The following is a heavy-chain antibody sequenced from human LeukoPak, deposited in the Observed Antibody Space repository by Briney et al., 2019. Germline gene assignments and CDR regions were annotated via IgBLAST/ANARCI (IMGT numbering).Heavy chain of an antibody. D-gene: IGHD5-12*01. J-gene: IGHJ5*02. Sequence: GGPLRLSCAASRFTVSSNYMSWVRQAPGKGLEWVSIIYSGGTIHYADSVKGRFTISRDNTKNTLYLQMNSLRAEDTAVYYCATGYDFGFDPWGQGTLVTVSS. CDR3: ATGYDFGFDP. V-gene: IGHV3-53*01. CDR1: RFTVSSNY. CDR2: IYSGGTI.